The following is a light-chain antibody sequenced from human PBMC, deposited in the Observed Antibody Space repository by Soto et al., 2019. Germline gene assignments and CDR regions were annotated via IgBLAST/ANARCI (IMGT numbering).Light chain of an antibody. Sequence: DIQVTQSPSTLSASVGDRVTITCWASQSLNDWLAWYQQKPGKAPKLLIYKASGLESGVPSRFSGSGSGTEFTLTISSLQPDDFATYYCQQYNGYPWTFGQGTKVEIK. V-gene: IGKV1-5*03. J-gene: IGKJ1*01. CDR3: QQYNGYPWT. CDR2: KAS. CDR1: QSLNDW.